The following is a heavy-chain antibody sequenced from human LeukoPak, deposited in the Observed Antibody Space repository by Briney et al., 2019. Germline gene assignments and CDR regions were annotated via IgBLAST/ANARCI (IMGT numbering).Heavy chain of an antibody. D-gene: IGHD6-13*01. V-gene: IGHV3-74*01. CDR1: GFTFSSYW. J-gene: IGHJ6*03. CDR3: TTGAYSSSWCGTPHYYYYMDV. Sequence: GGSLRLSCAASGFTFSSYWMHWVRQAPGKGLVWVSRINSDGSSISYADSVKGRFTISRDNAKNTLYLQMNSLKTEDTAVYYCTTGAYSSSWCGTPHYYYYMDVWGKGTTVTVSS. CDR2: INSDGSSI.